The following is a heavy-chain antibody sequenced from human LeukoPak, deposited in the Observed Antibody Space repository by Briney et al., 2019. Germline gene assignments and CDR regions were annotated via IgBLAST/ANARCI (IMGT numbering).Heavy chain of an antibody. J-gene: IGHJ4*02. CDR1: GGTFSSYA. CDR2: IIPILGTA. D-gene: IGHD4-23*01. CDR3: ARDYGGNSGSFDY. V-gene: IGHV1-69*13. Sequence: SVKVSCKASGGTFSSYAISWVRQAPGQGLEWMGGIIPILGTANYAQKFQGRVTITADESTSTAYMELSSLRSEDTAVYYCARDYGGNSGSFDYWGQGTLVTVSS.